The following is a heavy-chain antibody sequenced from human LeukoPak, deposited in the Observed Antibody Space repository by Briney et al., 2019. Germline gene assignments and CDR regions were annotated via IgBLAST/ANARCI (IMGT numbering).Heavy chain of an antibody. CDR3: ARGGLWFGFSFDY. J-gene: IGHJ4*02. Sequence: SETLSLTCSVSGGSISSYYWSWIRQPPGKGLEWIGYIYYSGSTNYNPSLKSRVTISVDTSKNQFSLKLSSVTAADTAVYYCARGGLWFGFSFDYWGQGTLVTVSS. D-gene: IGHD3-10*01. CDR2: IYYSGST. CDR1: GGSISSYY. V-gene: IGHV4-59*01.